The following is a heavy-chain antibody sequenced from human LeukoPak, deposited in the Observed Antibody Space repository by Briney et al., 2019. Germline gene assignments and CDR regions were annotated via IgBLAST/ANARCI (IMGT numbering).Heavy chain of an antibody. J-gene: IGHJ4*02. V-gene: IGHV4-31*03. Sequence: PSETLSLTCTVSGGSISSGGYYWSWIRQHPGKGLEWIGYIYYSGSTYYNPSLKSRVTISVDTSKNQFSLKLSSVTAADTAVYYCARSPPNRDDAYYDILTGPRALDYWGQGTLVTVSS. D-gene: IGHD3-9*01. CDR2: IYYSGST. CDR3: ARSPPNRDDAYYDILTGPRALDY. CDR1: GGSISSGGYY.